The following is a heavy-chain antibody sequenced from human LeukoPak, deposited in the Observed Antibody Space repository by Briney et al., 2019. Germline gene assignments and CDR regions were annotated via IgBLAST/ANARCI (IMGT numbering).Heavy chain of an antibody. CDR2: INPSVGST. V-gene: IGHV1-46*01. J-gene: IGHJ6*04. CDR1: GYSFTNYY. D-gene: IGHD3-16*01. Sequence: ASVKVSCKASGYSFTNYYMNWVRQAPGQGLEWMGIINPSVGSTSYTQKFQGRVTMTRDTSTSTVYLELSRLTSEDTAVYYCARRRGEDGMDVWGKGTTVTVSS. CDR3: ARRRGEDGMDV.